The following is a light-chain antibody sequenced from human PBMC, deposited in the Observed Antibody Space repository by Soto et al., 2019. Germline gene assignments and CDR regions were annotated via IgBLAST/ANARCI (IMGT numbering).Light chain of an antibody. CDR2: GAS. J-gene: IGKJ1*01. CDR3: QQYESSPT. V-gene: IGKV3-20*01. Sequence: EIVLTQSPGTLSLSPGERATLSCRASQSVDSNYLAWYQQKPGQAPRHLIYGASSRATGILDRFSGSGSGTDFTLTISRLETEDFAVYYCQQYESSPTFGQGTKVEIK. CDR1: QSVDSNY.